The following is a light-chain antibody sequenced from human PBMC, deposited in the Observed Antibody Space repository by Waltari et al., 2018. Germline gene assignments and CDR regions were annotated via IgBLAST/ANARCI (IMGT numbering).Light chain of an antibody. CDR2: WAS. CDR3: QQYYSGPFT. J-gene: IGKJ5*01. V-gene: IGKV4-1*01. CDR1: QSVLYSSNNKNY. Sequence: DIVMTQSPDSLAVSLGERATINRKSSQSVLYSSNNKNYLAWYQQKPGQPPKLLIYWASTRESGVPDRFTGSGSGTDFTLTISSLQAEDVAVYYCQQYYSGPFTFGQGTRLEIK.